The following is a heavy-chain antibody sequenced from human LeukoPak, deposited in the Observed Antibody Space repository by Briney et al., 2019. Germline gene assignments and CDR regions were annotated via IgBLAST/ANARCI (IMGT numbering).Heavy chain of an antibody. Sequence: PGGSLRLSCAASGFTFSSYTMNWVRQAPGKGLEWVSYISSSCSTIYYADSVKGRFTISRDNAKNSLYLQMNSLRAEDTAVYYCARDIFLSWKDLWGQGTLVTVSS. D-gene: IGHD3-9*01. CDR3: ARDIFLSWKDL. J-gene: IGHJ4*02. CDR2: ISSSCSTI. V-gene: IGHV3-48*04. CDR1: GFTFSSYT.